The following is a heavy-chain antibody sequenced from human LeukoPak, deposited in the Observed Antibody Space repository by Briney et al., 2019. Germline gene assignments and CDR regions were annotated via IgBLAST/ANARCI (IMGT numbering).Heavy chain of an antibody. CDR1: GFTFSSYA. CDR3: AKESTGSYANFEC. CDR2: ISGSGGTT. Sequence: GGSLRLSCAASGFTFSSYAMTWVRQAPGKGLEWVSVISGSGGTTYYADSVKGRFTISRDNSKKALYLQLNSLRPEDTAVYYCAKESTGSYANFECWGQGTLVAVSS. D-gene: IGHD3-10*01. V-gene: IGHV3-23*01. J-gene: IGHJ4*02.